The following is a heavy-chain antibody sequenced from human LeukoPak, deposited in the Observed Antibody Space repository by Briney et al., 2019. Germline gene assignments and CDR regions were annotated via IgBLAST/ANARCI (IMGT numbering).Heavy chain of an antibody. CDR1: GGSISSSSYY. CDR2: IYYSGST. J-gene: IGHJ6*03. V-gene: IGHV4-39*07. CDR3: AREITAPNGYDFWSGYYPYYYYYYMDV. D-gene: IGHD3-3*01. Sequence: SETLSLTCTVSGGSISSSSYYWGWIRQPPGKGLEWIGSIYYSGSTYYNPSLKSRVTISVDTSKNQFSLKLSSVTAADTAVYYCAREITAPNGYDFWSGYYPYYYYYYMDVWGKGTTVTVSS.